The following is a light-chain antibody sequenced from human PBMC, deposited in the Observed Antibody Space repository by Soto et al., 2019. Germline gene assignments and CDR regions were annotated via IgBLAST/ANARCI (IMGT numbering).Light chain of an antibody. CDR3: CSYAGNYAYV. CDR1: SSDVGGYNY. V-gene: IGLV2-11*01. CDR2: DVS. J-gene: IGLJ1*01. Sequence: QSALTLPRSVFGSPGQSVSVSCTGTSSDVGGYNYVSWYQQHPGKAPKLLIYDVSKRPSGVPGRFSGSKSGNTASLTISGLQAEDESDYYCCSYAGNYAYVCGSGTKVTVL.